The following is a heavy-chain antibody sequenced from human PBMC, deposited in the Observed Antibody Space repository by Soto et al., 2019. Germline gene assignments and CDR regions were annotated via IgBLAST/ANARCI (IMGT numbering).Heavy chain of an antibody. CDR2: ISYDGSNK. CDR1: GITFSSDA. J-gene: IGHJ4*02. CDR3: SRVDGDYLLASVDY. Sequence: QVQLVESGGGVVQPGRSLRLSCAASGITFSSDAMYWVRQAPGKGLEWVAVISYDGSNKYYADSVKGRFIISRDNSKNTRYLQMNSRRAEDTAVYYCSRVDGDYLLASVDYWGQGTLGTVSS. V-gene: IGHV3-30*14. D-gene: IGHD4-17*01.